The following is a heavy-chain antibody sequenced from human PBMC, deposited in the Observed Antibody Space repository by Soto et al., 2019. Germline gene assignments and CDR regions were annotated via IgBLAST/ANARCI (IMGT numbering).Heavy chain of an antibody. CDR3: ASSYGSGYRAFDY. D-gene: IGHD3-10*01. CDR1: GDTFSFYS. J-gene: IGHJ4*02. V-gene: IGHV1-69*02. Sequence: QVQLVQSGAEVRKPGSSVKVSCKASGDTFSFYSINWVRQAPGLGLEWMGRINPILSMSNYAQRFQGRVTITADKSTSTAYMELSGLRSEDTAIYYCASSYGSGYRAFDYWGQGALVTVSS. CDR2: INPILSMS.